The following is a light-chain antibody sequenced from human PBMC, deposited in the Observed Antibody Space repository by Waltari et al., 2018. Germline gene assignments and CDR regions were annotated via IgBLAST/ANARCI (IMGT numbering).Light chain of an antibody. J-gene: IGLJ1*01. CDR2: EVT. Sequence: QSVLTQPPSATGSPGQSVTISCTGTNSDVGAYNYVSWYQQHPGKVPKLLIYEVTNRPSGVPDRFSGSKSGNMASLTVSGLQADDEADYYCSSYAHNNHFVFGTGTKVTVL. CDR3: SSYAHNNHFV. V-gene: IGLV2-8*01. CDR1: NSDVGAYNY.